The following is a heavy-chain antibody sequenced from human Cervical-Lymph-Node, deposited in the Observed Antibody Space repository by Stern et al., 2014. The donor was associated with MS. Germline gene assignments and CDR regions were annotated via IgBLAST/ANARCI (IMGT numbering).Heavy chain of an antibody. CDR3: ARATDL. J-gene: IGHJ5*02. CDR2: IYYRGNT. Sequence: QVQLQESGPGLVKPSETLSLTCTVSGDSMSGYYWSWIRQPPGKGLEWIGYIYYRGNTNYNASLKGRVAISIGTSKTQFSLRLSSVTAADTAVYYCARATDLWGQGTLVTVSS. CDR1: GDSMSGYY. V-gene: IGHV4-59*01.